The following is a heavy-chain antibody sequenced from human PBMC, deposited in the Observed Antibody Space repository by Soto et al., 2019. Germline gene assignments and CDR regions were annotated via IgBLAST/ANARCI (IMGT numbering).Heavy chain of an antibody. V-gene: IGHV3-30-3*01. CDR1: GFTFSSYA. CDR2: LSYDGFNK. J-gene: IGHJ6*02. Sequence: GGSLRLSCAASGFTFSSYAMHWVRQAPGKGLEWVALLSYDGFNKYYADSVKGRFTISRDNSKNTLFLQMNSLRAEDTAVYFCARGRTYLYDNSGYSYFYGLDAWGQGTTVTVSS. D-gene: IGHD3-22*01. CDR3: ARGRTYLYDNSGYSYFYGLDA.